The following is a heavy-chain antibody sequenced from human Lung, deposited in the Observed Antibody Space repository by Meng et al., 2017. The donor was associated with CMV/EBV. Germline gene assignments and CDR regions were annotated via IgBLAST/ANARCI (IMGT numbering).Heavy chain of an antibody. Sequence: GSLRLSCAVSGDSISSSNWWSWVRQPPGKGLEWIGEIYHSGSTNYNPSLKSRVTISVDKSKNQFSLKLSSVTAADTAVYYCARGDSSSSSSYFDYWGQGTLVTVSS. CDR2: IYHSGST. J-gene: IGHJ4*02. CDR1: GDSISSSNW. D-gene: IGHD6-6*01. V-gene: IGHV4-4*02. CDR3: ARGDSSSSSSYFDY.